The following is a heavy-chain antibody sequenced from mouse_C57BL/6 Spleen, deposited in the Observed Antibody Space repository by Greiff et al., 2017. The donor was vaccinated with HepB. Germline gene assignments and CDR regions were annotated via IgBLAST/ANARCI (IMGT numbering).Heavy chain of an antibody. Sequence: QVQLQQSGAELARPGASVKLSCKASGYTFTSYGISWVKQRTGQGLEWIGEIYPRSGNTYYNEKFKSKATLTVDKPSSTAYMQLSSLTSEDSAVYYCARSGDPVYDYDRAWFAYWGQGTLVTVSA. V-gene: IGHV1-81*01. CDR1: GYTFTSYG. J-gene: IGHJ3*01. D-gene: IGHD2-4*01. CDR3: ARSGDPVYDYDRAWFAY. CDR2: IYPRSGNT.